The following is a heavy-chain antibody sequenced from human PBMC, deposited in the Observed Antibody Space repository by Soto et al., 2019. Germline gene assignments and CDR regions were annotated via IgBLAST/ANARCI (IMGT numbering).Heavy chain of an antibody. J-gene: IGHJ5*01. V-gene: IGHV3-64D*06. Sequence: LRLSCSASGFTFSSYAMHWVRQTPGKGLEYVSAISSNGGSTYYADSVKGRFTISRDNSKNTLYLQMSSLRAEDTAVYYCVKRGLSGRWGFVGYDWSPGCFHSCCQAPLVTLSS. CDR3: VKRGLSGRWGFVGYDWSPGCFHS. CDR1: GFTFSSYA. D-gene: IGHD5-12*01. CDR2: ISSNGGST.